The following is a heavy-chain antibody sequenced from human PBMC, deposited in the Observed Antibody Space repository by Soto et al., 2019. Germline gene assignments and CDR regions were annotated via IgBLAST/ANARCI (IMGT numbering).Heavy chain of an antibody. CDR3: TREMREAAYYYGMDV. CDR2: IIPIFGTA. V-gene: IGHV1-69*01. D-gene: IGHD3-10*01. Sequence: QVQLVQSGAEVKKPGSTVKVSCKSSGGTFSSYGISWVRQAPGQGLEWMGGIIPIFGTAKYAQKFQDRVTITADASTNTAYMELSSLRSDDTAAYYCTREMREAAYYYGMDVWGQGTTVTVSS. CDR1: GGTFSSYG. J-gene: IGHJ6*02.